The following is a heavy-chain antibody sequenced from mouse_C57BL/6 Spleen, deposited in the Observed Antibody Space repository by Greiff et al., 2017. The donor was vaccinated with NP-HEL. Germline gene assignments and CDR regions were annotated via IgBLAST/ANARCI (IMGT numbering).Heavy chain of an antibody. CDR1: GYTFTSYW. Sequence: QVQLQQPGAELVKPGASVKMSCKASGYTFTSYWITWVKQRPGQGLEWIGDIYPGSGSTNYNEKFKSKATLTVDTSSSTAYMQLSSLTSEDSAVYYCASEGYGSSYDWYFDVWGTGTTVTVSS. J-gene: IGHJ1*03. V-gene: IGHV1-55*01. CDR2: IYPGSGST. D-gene: IGHD1-1*01. CDR3: ASEGYGSSYDWYFDV.